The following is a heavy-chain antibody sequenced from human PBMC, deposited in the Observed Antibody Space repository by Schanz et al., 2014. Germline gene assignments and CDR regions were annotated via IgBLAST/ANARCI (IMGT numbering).Heavy chain of an antibody. V-gene: IGHV3-48*02. Sequence: EVQLEEGGGGREKKGGERRVAGGGGGEKGRRGGRNGGGRAGVKGRERVSYISSSSSTIYSADSVKGRFTISRDNAKNSLYLQMNSLRDEDTAVYYCAREGYNSGWYEKENYYGIDVWGQGTTVTVSS. CDR2: ISSSSSTI. CDR1: GEKGRRGG. CDR3: AREGYNSGWYEKENYYGIDV. D-gene: IGHD6-19*01. J-gene: IGHJ6*02.